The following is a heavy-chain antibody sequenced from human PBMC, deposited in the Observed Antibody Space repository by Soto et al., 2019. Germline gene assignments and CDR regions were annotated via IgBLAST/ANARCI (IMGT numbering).Heavy chain of an antibody. D-gene: IGHD6-13*01. CDR3: ARLRNSPGEAAAGCDFDY. V-gene: IGHV4-39*01. Sequence: PSETLSLTCTVSGGSISSSSYYWGWIRQPPGKGLERIGSIYYSGSTYFNPSLKSRVTMSVDTSKNQFSLKLSSVTAADTALYYCARLRNSPGEAAAGCDFDYWGQGTLVTVSS. CDR1: GGSISSSSYY. CDR2: IYYSGST. J-gene: IGHJ4*02.